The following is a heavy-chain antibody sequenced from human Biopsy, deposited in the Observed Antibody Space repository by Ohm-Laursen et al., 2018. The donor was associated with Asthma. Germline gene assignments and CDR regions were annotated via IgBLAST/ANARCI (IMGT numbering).Heavy chain of an antibody. CDR3: ARAVDYSHYYGIDV. V-gene: IGHV1-18*01. D-gene: IGHD3-10*01. CDR2: ISVYNGNT. Sequence: PSVKVSCKTSGHTSNSAGITWVRQAPGHGLEWMGWISVYNGNTKVAQKLQDRVTMITGTSTSTAYMELRSLRSDDTAVYFCARAVDYSHYYGIDVWGQGTTVTVS. J-gene: IGHJ6*02. CDR1: GHTSNSAG.